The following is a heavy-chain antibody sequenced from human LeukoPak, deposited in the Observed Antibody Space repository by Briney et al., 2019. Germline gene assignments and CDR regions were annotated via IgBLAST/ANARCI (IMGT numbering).Heavy chain of an antibody. D-gene: IGHD3-16*01. CDR1: GFTFSNAW. J-gene: IGHJ4*02. Sequence: PAVNLCFSCAGAGFTFSNAWMSWVPPARGVGVVWVGRIKSKTDGGTTDYAAPVKGRFTISRDDSKNTLYLQMNSLKTEDTAVYYCTTPPVLSMTTIDYWGQGTLVTVSS. CDR3: TTPPVLSMTTIDY. CDR2: IKSKTDGGTT. V-gene: IGHV3-15*01.